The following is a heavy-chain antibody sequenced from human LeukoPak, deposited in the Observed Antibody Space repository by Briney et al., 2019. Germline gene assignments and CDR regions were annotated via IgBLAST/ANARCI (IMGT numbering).Heavy chain of an antibody. CDR1: GGSIDNSHYY. D-gene: IGHD6-19*01. CDR3: VRLASGLINY. CDR2: IHYSGST. Sequence: SETLSLTCTVSGGSIDNSHYYWCWIRQPPGERLEWIASIHYSGSTHYNPSLKSRVTISVDTSKNQFSLKLSSVTAADTAVYYCVRLASGLINYWGQGTLVTVSS. V-gene: IGHV4-39*01. J-gene: IGHJ4*02.